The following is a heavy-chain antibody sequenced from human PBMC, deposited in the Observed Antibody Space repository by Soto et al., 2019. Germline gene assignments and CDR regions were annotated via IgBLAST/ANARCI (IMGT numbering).Heavy chain of an antibody. V-gene: IGHV3-74*01. Sequence: VQLVESGGGLVRPGGSLRLSCAASGFTFSYYWMHWVRQAQGKGLVWVSRIHSDGSSTTYADFVKGRFIIYRDNARNTGDFQMNSVRVEGTAVYYCARGDRGAFDLWGQGTVGTVSS. CDR3: ARGDRGAFDL. CDR2: IHSDGSST. CDR1: GFTFSYYW. D-gene: IGHD1-26*01. J-gene: IGHJ3*01.